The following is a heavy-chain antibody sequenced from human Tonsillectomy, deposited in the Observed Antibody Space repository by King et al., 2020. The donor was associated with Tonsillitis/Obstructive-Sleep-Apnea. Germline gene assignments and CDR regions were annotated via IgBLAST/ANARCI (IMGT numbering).Heavy chain of an antibody. CDR1: GLTFSSFW. CDR2: IKPDGSEE. J-gene: IGHJ4*02. Sequence: VQLVESGGGLVQPGGSLRLSCAVSGLTFSSFWMSWVRQAPGKGPEWVDTIKPDGSEEYYVDSVKGRFTISRDNARDSLSLQMSSLGVEDTAVDYCARGHLGLGYWGQGSLVIVSS. CDR3: ARGHLGLGY. D-gene: IGHD3-16*01. V-gene: IGHV3-7*04.